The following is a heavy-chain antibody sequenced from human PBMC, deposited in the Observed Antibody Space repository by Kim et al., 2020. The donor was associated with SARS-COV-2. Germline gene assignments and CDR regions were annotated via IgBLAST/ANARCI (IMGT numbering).Heavy chain of an antibody. CDR2: IIPIFGTA. V-gene: IGHV1-69*13. CDR3: ARDLSDGYNPHPLEGYGMDV. J-gene: IGHJ6*02. Sequence: SVKVSCKASGGTFSSYAISWVRQAPGQGLEWMGGIIPIFGTANYAQKFQGRVTITADESTSTAYMELSSLRSEDTAVYYCARDLSDGYNPHPLEGYGMDVWGQGTTVTVSS. CDR1: GGTFSSYA. D-gene: IGHD5-12*01.